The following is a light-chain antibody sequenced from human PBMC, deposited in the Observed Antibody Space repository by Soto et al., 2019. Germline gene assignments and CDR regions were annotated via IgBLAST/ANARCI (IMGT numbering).Light chain of an antibody. CDR3: SSYTTSSTPV. Sequence: QSALTQPASVSGSPGQSIAISCTGTSSDVGAYNYVSWYQQHPGKAPKLMVYDVSNRPSGVSDRFSGSKSGNTGSLTVSGLQPEDEADYYCSSYTTSSTPVFGGGTKVTVL. V-gene: IGLV2-14*03. CDR1: SSDVGAYNY. CDR2: DVS. J-gene: IGLJ2*01.